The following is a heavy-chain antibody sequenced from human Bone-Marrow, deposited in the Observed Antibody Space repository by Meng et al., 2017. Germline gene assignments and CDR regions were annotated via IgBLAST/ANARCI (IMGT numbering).Heavy chain of an antibody. J-gene: IGHJ4*02. V-gene: IGHV1-69*06. Sequence: QVERVLSGAGVKKPGPSVKVSGKGSGCTFSSYAISWVRQAPGQGLEWMGGIIPIFGTANYAQKFQGRVTITADKSTSTAYMELSSLRSEDTAVYYCARDTGKVGVMGDYWGQGTLVTVSS. CDR3: ARDTGKVGVMGDY. D-gene: IGHD1-26*01. CDR2: IIPIFGTA. CDR1: GCTFSSYA.